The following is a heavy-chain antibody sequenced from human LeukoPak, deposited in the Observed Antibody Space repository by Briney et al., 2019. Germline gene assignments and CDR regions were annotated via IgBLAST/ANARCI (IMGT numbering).Heavy chain of an antibody. D-gene: IGHD3-22*01. J-gene: IGHJ3*02. Sequence: ASVKVSCKASGYTFTSYYMHWVRQAPGQGLEWMGIINPSGGSTSYAQKFQGRVTMTRDTSTSTVYMELSSLRSEDTAVYYCARDFRNYYDSSVTFAAFDIWGQGTMVTVSS. CDR1: GYTFTSYY. CDR2: INPSGGST. CDR3: ARDFRNYYDSSVTFAAFDI. V-gene: IGHV1-46*01.